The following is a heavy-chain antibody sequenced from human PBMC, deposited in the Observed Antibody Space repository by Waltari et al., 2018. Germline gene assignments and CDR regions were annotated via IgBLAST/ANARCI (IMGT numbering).Heavy chain of an antibody. Sequence: EEQLVESGGDLVQPGGSLRLSCAASGFSFSNYWMTWVRQAPGKGLGWVANIKEDGSETHYGVSMKCRFTISRDNAKNSLYLQMNSLRVDDTAVYYCARGRMLTGMDVWGQGTTVTVSS. J-gene: IGHJ6*02. CDR1: GFSFSNYW. CDR2: IKEDGSET. D-gene: IGHD3-10*02. CDR3: ARGRMLTGMDV. V-gene: IGHV3-7*01.